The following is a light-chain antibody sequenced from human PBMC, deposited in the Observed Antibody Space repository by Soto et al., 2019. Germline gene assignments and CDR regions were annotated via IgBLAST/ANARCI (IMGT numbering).Light chain of an antibody. CDR1: QSISTW. Sequence: DIQMTQSPSTLSASVGDRVTITCRASQSISTWLAWYQQKPGKAPNLLIYKASTLESGVPSRFSGSGSGTACTITINSLQPDDFATYYCQHYYSYSGTFGRGTKVDI. V-gene: IGKV1-5*03. J-gene: IGKJ1*01. CDR3: QHYYSYSGT. CDR2: KAS.